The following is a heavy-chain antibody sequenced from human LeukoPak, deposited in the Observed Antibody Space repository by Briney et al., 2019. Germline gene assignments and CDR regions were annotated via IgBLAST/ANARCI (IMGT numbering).Heavy chain of an antibody. J-gene: IGHJ1*01. Sequence: SVKVSCKASGGTFSSYAISWVRQAPGQGLEWMGGIIPIFGTANYAQKFQGRVTITADESTSTAYMELSSLRSEGTAVYYCARAPQDIVVVPAPFAEYFQHWGQAPWSPSPQ. D-gene: IGHD2-2*01. V-gene: IGHV1-69*01. CDR2: IIPIFGTA. CDR3: ARAPQDIVVVPAPFAEYFQH. CDR1: GGTFSSYA.